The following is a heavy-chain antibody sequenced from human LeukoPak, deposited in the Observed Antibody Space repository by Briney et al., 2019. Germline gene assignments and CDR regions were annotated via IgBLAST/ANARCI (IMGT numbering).Heavy chain of an antibody. CDR2: IDHSGST. CDR3: ARQVYYHNRPAYDY. CDR1: GGSFSGYY. J-gene: IGHJ4*02. Sequence: ASETLSLPCAVYGGSFSGYYWSWIRQPPGKGLEWIGEIDHSGSTNYNPSLKSRVTISVDTSKNQFSLKLTSVTAADTAVYYCARQVYYHNRPAYDYWGQGTLVTVSS. D-gene: IGHD1-14*01. V-gene: IGHV4-34*01.